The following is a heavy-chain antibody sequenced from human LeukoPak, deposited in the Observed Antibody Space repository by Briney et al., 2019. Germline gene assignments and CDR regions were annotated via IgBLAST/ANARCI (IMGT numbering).Heavy chain of an antibody. CDR2: ISPYNGNT. Sequence: ASVKVSCKATGYTFTNYGISWVRQAPGQGLEWMGWISPYNGNTIYAQKLQGRVTVTTDTSTSTAYMELRSLRCDDTAVYYCTRTVLDCKNGVCYDYWGQGTLVTVSS. J-gene: IGHJ4*02. D-gene: IGHD2-8*01. CDR3: TRTVLDCKNGVCYDY. CDR1: GYTFTNYG. V-gene: IGHV1-18*01.